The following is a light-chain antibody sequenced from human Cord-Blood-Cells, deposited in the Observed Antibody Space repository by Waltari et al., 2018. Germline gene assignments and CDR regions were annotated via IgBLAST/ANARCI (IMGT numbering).Light chain of an antibody. J-gene: IGKJ3*01. CDR2: DAS. Sequence: DIQMTQSPSTLSASVGDRVTITCRASQSISSWLAWYQQKPGKAPKLLIYDASSLESGVPSRCSGSGSGTEFTLTISSLQPDDFATYYCQQYNSYSPTFGPGTKVDIK. CDR3: QQYNSYSPT. V-gene: IGKV1-5*01. CDR1: QSISSW.